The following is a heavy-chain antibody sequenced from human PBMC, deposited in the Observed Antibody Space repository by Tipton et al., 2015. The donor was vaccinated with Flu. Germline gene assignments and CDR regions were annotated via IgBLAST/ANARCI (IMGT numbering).Heavy chain of an antibody. CDR1: GYIFTSTG. CDR2: ISIFNGNT. J-gene: IGHJ1*01. CDR3: PRGGGRNLAFEVPDLEYFRP. V-gene: IGHV1-18*04. D-gene: IGHD3-16*01. Sequence: QSGAEVKEPGASVKVSCKTSGYIFTSTGINWVRQAPGQGPEWLGWISIFNGNTNYAQRLQGRITMTTEISTTTAYLEVANLRSDRTALSYCPRGGGRNLAFEVPDLEYFRPRGPGTPGPVS.